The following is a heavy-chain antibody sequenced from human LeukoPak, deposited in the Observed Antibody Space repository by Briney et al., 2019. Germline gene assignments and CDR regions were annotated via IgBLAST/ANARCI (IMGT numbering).Heavy chain of an antibody. CDR2: ISSDGRNK. D-gene: IGHD6-13*01. J-gene: IGHJ4*02. Sequence: LGGSLRLSCAASGFTFSSYAMHWVRQAPGKGLEWVTVISSDGRNKYYADSVKGRFTISRDNSKNTLYLQMNSLRAEDTAVYYCARDSDIGAADYYFDYWGQGTLVTVSS. CDR3: ARDSDIGAADYYFDY. V-gene: IGHV3-30*04. CDR1: GFTFSSYA.